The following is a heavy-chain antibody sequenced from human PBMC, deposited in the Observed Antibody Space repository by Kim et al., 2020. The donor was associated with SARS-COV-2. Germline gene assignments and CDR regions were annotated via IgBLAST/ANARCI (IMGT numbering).Heavy chain of an antibody. D-gene: IGHD3-3*02. Sequence: SVKVSCKASGGTLTNFAISWVRQAPGKGLEWMGGIIPMFSTSNYAQKFQGRLTITADEFTRTGYMELSSLRSDDTAVYFCARGVVTIFGAEKSNYYGMDVWGQGTTVTV. CDR2: IIPMFSTS. CDR1: GGTLTNFA. CDR3: ARGVVTIFGAEKSNYYGMDV. V-gene: IGHV1-69*13. J-gene: IGHJ6*02.